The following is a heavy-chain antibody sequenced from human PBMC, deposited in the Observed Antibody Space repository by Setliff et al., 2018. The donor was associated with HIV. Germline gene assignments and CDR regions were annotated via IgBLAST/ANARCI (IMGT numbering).Heavy chain of an antibody. CDR2: IYYNGNAY. D-gene: IGHD2-21*02. CDR1: GGSISNSRYY. V-gene: IGHV4-30-4*08. J-gene: IGHJ3*02. Sequence: SETLSLTCTVSGGSISNSRYYWSWIRQPPGKGLEWIGYIYYNGNAYYYNPSLKSRTTISLDTSMNQFSLKLTSVTAADTAVYYCAREVDVVTTSDAFDIWGQGTMVTV. CDR3: AREVDVVTTSDAFDI.